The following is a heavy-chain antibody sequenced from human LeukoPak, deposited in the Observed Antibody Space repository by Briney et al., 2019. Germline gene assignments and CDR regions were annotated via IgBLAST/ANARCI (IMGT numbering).Heavy chain of an antibody. CDR2: ISYDGSNK. J-gene: IGHJ4*02. Sequence: GGSLRLSCAASGFTFSSYGMHWVRQAPGKGLEWVAVISYDGSNKYYADSVKGRFTISRDNSKSTLFLQMNSLRAEDTAVYYCAKDMGAAAGRFDYWGQGTLVTVSS. CDR1: GFTFSSYG. D-gene: IGHD6-13*01. V-gene: IGHV3-30*18. CDR3: AKDMGAAAGRFDY.